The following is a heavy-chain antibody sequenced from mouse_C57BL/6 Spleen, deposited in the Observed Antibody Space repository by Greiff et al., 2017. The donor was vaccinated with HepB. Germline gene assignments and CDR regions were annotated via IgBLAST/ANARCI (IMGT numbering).Heavy chain of an antibody. Sequence: EVKLVESGEGLVKPGGSLKLSCAASGFTFSSYAMSWVRQTPEKRLEWVAYISSGGDYIYYADTVKGRFTISRDNARNTLYLQMSSLKSEDTAMYYCTREVITTVEDYFDYWGQGTTLTVSS. CDR2: ISSGGDYI. J-gene: IGHJ2*01. V-gene: IGHV5-9-1*02. D-gene: IGHD1-1*01. CDR1: GFTFSSYA. CDR3: TREVITTVEDYFDY.